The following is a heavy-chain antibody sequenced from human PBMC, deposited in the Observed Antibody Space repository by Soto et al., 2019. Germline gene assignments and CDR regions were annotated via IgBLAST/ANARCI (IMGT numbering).Heavy chain of an antibody. CDR2: LNPDTGNT. Sequence: QVQLVQSGAELKKPGASVNISCTASGFTFSDNLINWVRQVPGQGLEWMGWLNPDTGNTRYSETFQGRVTISRHPSASIAYLELSGLENEATALSFCARDIQSVGPRANDAFDVWGQGTMITVSS. V-gene: IGHV1-3*01. D-gene: IGHD5-18*01. J-gene: IGHJ3*01. CDR3: ARDIQSVGPRANDAFDV. CDR1: GFTFSDNL.